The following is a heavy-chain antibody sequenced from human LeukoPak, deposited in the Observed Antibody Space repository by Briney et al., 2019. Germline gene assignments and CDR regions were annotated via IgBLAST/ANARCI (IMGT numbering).Heavy chain of an antibody. Sequence: PGGSLRLSCAASGFTFSSNWMHWVRQAPGKGLEWVSSISSSSSYKYYADSVKGRFTISRDNAKNSLYLQMNSLRAEDTAVYYCAREVVVAANYAFDIWGQGTMVTVSS. V-gene: IGHV3-21*01. D-gene: IGHD2-15*01. J-gene: IGHJ3*02. CDR1: GFTFSSNW. CDR3: AREVVVAANYAFDI. CDR2: ISSSSSYK.